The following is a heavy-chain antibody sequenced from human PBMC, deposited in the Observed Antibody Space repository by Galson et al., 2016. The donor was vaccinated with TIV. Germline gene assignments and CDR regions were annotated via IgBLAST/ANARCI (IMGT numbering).Heavy chain of an antibody. CDR3: ARAGGSNWNFFDY. Sequence: SLRLSCAASGFSVTTYYISWVRQAPGRGLEWVSVLYVGGTTYYTDSVKGRFTISRDNSKNTLYLQMDDLRAEDTAIYYCARAGGSNWNFFDYRGQGTLVTVSS. CDR1: GFSVTTYY. D-gene: IGHD1-7*01. CDR2: LYVGGTT. V-gene: IGHV3-53*01. J-gene: IGHJ4*02.